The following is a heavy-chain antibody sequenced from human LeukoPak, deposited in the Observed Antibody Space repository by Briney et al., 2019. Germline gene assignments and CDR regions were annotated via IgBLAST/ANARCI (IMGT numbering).Heavy chain of an antibody. CDR2: INPNSGGT. J-gene: IGHJ6*02. D-gene: IGHD3-10*01. Sequence: GASVKLSCKASGYTFTGYYMHWVRQAPGQGLEWMGWINPNSGGTNYAQKFQGRVTMTRDTSISTAYMELSRLRSDDTAVYYCARDFRFGELLGPRNYYYYGMDVWGQGTTVTVSS. CDR3: ARDFRFGELLGPRNYYYYGMDV. V-gene: IGHV1-2*02. CDR1: GYTFTGYY.